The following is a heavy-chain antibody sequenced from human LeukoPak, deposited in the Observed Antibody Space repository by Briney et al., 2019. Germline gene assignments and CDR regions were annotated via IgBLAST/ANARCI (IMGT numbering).Heavy chain of an antibody. CDR1: AGSFSGYY. J-gene: IGHJ4*02. CDR3: ARARAVAGPDY. D-gene: IGHD6-19*01. CDR2: INHSGST. V-gene: IGHV4-34*01. Sequence: SETLSLTCAVYAGSFSGYYWSWIRQPPGKGLEWTGEINHSGSTNYNPSLKSRVTISVDTSKNQFSLKLSSVTAADTAVYYCARARAVAGPDYWGQGTLVTVSS.